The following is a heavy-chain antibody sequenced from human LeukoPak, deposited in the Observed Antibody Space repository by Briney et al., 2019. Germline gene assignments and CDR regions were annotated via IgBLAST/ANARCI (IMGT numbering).Heavy chain of an antibody. CDR1: GFNFSSYA. CDR2: ISYGGIDK. D-gene: IGHD3-3*01. V-gene: IGHV3-30*04. J-gene: IGHJ3*02. CDR3: ARESWSDSVAFDI. Sequence: SGGSLILSCAASGFNFSSYAMHWVRQAPGEGLEWVGLISYGGIDKSYADSVKGRFTISRDSSKRTLYLQMNSLRAEDTAMYYCARESWSDSVAFDIWGLGAMVIVSS.